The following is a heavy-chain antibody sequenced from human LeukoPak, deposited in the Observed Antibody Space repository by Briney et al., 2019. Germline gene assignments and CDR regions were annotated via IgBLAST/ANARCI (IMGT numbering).Heavy chain of an antibody. Sequence: SGPTLVNPTQTLTLTCTFSGFSLSTTGVGVNWIRQSPGKALEWLALIYWNDDKRYSPSLRSRLTITRDTSKNQVVLTMTNMDPVDTATYYCAHRGGAEAGHYYFDYWGQGTLVTVSS. J-gene: IGHJ4*02. D-gene: IGHD6-19*01. CDR3: AHRGGAEAGHYYFDY. CDR2: IYWNDDK. CDR1: GFSLSTTGVG. V-gene: IGHV2-5*01.